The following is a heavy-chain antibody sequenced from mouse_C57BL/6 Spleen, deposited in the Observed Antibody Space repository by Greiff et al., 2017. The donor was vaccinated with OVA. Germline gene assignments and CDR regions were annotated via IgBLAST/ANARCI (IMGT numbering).Heavy chain of an antibody. Sequence: QVQLQQPGAELVKPGASVKLSCKASGYTFTSYWMQWVKQSPGQGLEWIGEIDPSDSYTNYNQKFKGKATLTVDTSSSTAYMQLSNLTSEDSAVYYSARENGYPYYVDYRGKGATLT. CDR1: GYTFTSYW. J-gene: IGHJ2*01. CDR3: ARENGYPYYVDY. V-gene: IGHV1-50*01. CDR2: IDPSDSYT. D-gene: IGHD2-2*01.